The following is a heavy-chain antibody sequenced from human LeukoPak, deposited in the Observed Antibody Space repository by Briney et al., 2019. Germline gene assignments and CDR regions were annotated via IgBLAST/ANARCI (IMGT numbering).Heavy chain of an antibody. J-gene: IGHJ5*02. V-gene: IGHV1-69*13. CDR3: AREYCSGGTCNP. Sequence: ASVKVSCKASGHTFTSYYMHWVRQAPGQGLEWMGGIIPIFGTANYAQKFQGRVTITADESTSTAYMELSSLRSEDTAVYYCAREYCSGGTCNPWGQGTLVTVSS. CDR2: IIPIFGTA. D-gene: IGHD2-15*01. CDR1: GHTFTSYY.